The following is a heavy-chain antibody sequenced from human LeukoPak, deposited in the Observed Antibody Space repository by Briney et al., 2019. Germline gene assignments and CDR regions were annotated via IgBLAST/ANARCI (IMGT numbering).Heavy chain of an antibody. CDR3: ARDKRGSDWFDP. CDR1: SGSISTYY. V-gene: IGHV4-59*01. D-gene: IGHD1-1*01. CDR2: IYYSGSS. J-gene: IGHJ5*02. Sequence: SETLSLTCTVSSGSISTYYWSWIRQPPGKGLEWIGYIYYSGSSNYNPSLKSRVTISVDTSKNQFSLKLSSVSAADTAVYYCARDKRGSDWFDPWGQGTLVTVSS.